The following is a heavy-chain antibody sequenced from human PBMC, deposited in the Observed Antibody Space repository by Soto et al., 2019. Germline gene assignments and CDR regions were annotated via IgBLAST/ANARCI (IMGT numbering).Heavy chain of an antibody. J-gene: IGHJ4*02. CDR1: GFTFSKYG. CDR2: LPEIGTNT. V-gene: IGHV3-23*01. CDR3: AKKSGVGATWYFDY. Sequence: EVQLLESGGGLVQPGGSLRLSCAASGFTFSKYGMSWVRQAPGKGLEWVSALPEIGTNTYYADSVKGRFTISRDNSKNTLFLQINNLRAGDTAVYYCAKKSGVGATWYFDYWGQGTLVTVSS. D-gene: IGHD1-26*01.